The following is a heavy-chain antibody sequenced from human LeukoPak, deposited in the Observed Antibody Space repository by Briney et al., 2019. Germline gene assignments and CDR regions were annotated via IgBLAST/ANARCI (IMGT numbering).Heavy chain of an antibody. D-gene: IGHD3-10*01. CDR2: IHYSGTT. CDR3: ARYGITIVRGGKYYFDS. V-gene: IGHV4-59*08. Sequence: SETLSLTCTVSGGSISGYFWSWIRQPPGRGLEWIGYIHYSGTTNYNPSLNSRVTISVDTSKNQFSLRLSSVTAADTAVYYCARYGITIVRGGKYYFDSWGQGTLVTVSS. J-gene: IGHJ4*02. CDR1: GGSISGYF.